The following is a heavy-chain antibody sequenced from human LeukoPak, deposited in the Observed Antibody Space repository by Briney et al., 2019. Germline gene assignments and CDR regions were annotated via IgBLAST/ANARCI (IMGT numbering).Heavy chain of an antibody. J-gene: IGHJ4*02. D-gene: IGHD6-13*01. V-gene: IGHV3-21*01. Sequence: PGGSLRLSCAASGFTFSSYSMNWVRQAPGKGLEWVSSISSSSSYIYYADSVKGRFTISRDNAKNSLYLQMNSLRAEDTAVYYCAKGESSRQLVRPLQFDYWGQGTLVTVSS. CDR3: AKGESSRQLVRPLQFDY. CDR1: GFTFSSYS. CDR2: ISSSSSYI.